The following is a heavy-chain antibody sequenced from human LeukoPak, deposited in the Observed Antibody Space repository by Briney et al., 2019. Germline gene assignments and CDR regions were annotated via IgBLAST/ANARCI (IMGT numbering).Heavy chain of an antibody. V-gene: IGHV1-69*04. D-gene: IGHD7-27*01. CDR3: ARDGDSEWTGVSAFDI. CDR1: GGTFSSYT. Sequence: SVKVSCKASGGTFSSYTISWVRQAPGQGLEWMGRIIPILGIANYAQKFQGRVTITADKSTSTAYMELGSLRSEDTAVYYCARDGDSEWTGVSAFDIWGQGTMVTVSS. J-gene: IGHJ3*02. CDR2: IIPILGIA.